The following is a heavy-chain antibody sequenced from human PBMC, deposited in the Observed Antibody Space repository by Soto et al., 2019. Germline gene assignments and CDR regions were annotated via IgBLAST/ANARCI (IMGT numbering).Heavy chain of an antibody. D-gene: IGHD1-26*01. CDR2: IYHSGST. J-gene: IGHJ4*02. CDR1: GGSLSSGGYS. CDR3: ARDQGGSYYY. V-gene: IGHV4-30-2*01. Sequence: TSETLSLTCAVSGGSLSSGGYSWSWIRQPPGKGLEWIGYIYHSGSTYYNPSLKSRVTISVDRSKNQFSLKLSSVTAADTAVYYCARDQGGSYYYWGQGTLVTVSS.